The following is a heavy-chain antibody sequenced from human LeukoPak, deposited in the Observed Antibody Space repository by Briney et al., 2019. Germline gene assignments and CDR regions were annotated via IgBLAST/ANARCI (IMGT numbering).Heavy chain of an antibody. D-gene: IGHD1-1*01. CDR3: ARHWNDEGGNWFDP. Sequence: SETLSLTCTVSGGSISSYHWSWIRQPPGKGLEWIGYIYYSGSTNYNPSLKSRVTISVDTSKNQFSLKLSSVTAADTAVYYCARHWNDEGGNWFDPWGQGTLVTVSS. J-gene: IGHJ5*02. CDR2: IYYSGST. CDR1: GGSISSYH. V-gene: IGHV4-59*01.